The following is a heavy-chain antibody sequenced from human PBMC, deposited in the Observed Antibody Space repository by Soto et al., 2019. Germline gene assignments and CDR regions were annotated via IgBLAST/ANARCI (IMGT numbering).Heavy chain of an antibody. V-gene: IGHV3-9*01. D-gene: IGHD6-13*01. CDR2: ISWYSGSI. J-gene: IGHJ4*02. CDR3: AKDRGIAAADKIEYYFDY. CDR1: GFNFDDYG. Sequence: GGSLRLSCAASGFNFDDYGMHWVRQAPGKGLEWVSGISWYSGSIGYADSVKGRFTISRDHSKNTLYLQMNSLRAEDTAVYYCAKDRGIAAADKIEYYFDYWGQGTLVTVSS.